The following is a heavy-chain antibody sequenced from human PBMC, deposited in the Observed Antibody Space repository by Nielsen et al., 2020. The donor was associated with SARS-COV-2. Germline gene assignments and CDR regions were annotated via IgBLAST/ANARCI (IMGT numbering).Heavy chain of an antibody. D-gene: IGHD6-13*01. CDR3: ATDRSYIAAAGILDY. J-gene: IGHJ4*02. Sequence: SVKVSCKTSGYTFTTYGISWVRQAPGQGLEWMGGIIPIFGTANYAQKFQGRVTITADESTSTAYMELSSLRSEDTAVYYCATDRSYIAAAGILDYWGQGTLVTVSS. CDR2: IIPIFGTA. CDR1: GYTFTTYG. V-gene: IGHV1-69*13.